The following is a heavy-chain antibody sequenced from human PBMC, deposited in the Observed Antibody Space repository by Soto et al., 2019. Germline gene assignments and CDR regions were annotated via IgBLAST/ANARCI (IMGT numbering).Heavy chain of an antibody. Sequence: PSETLSLTCTVSGGSISSSNYYWGWIRQPPGKGLEWIGSIYYSGSTYYNPSLKSRVTISVDTSKNQLSLKVSSVTAADTAVYYCARIRGYSYGDVDYWGQGTLVTVSS. CDR3: ARIRGYSYGDVDY. D-gene: IGHD5-18*01. J-gene: IGHJ4*02. CDR2: IYYSGST. V-gene: IGHV4-39*01. CDR1: GGSISSSNYY.